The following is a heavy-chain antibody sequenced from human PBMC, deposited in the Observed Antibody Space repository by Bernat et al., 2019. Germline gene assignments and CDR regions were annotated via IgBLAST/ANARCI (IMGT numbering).Heavy chain of an antibody. CDR3: ARDVGPTVMVQGVISP. CDR1: GFSFSSYA. Sequence: EVQLVESGGGFVQSGGSLRLSCAASGFSFSSYAMYWVRQAPGKGLEWVSAISGSGDSTYYADSVKARFSISRDSSKNTLYLQLNSLRAEDTAIFYCARDVGPTVMVQGVISPWGQGTLVTVSS. D-gene: IGHD3-10*01. CDR2: ISGSGDST. J-gene: IGHJ5*02. V-gene: IGHV3-23*04.